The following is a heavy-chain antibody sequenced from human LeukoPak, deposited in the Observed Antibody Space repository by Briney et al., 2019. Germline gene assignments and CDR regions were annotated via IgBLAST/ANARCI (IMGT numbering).Heavy chain of an antibody. Sequence: SETLSLTCAVYGGSFSGYYWSWIRQPPGKGLEWIGEINHSGSTNYNPSPKSRVTISVDTSKNQFSLKLSSVTAADTAVYYCARDSLVAPSWFDPWGQGTLVTVSS. CDR3: ARDSLVAPSWFDP. CDR1: GGSFSGYY. V-gene: IGHV4-34*01. CDR2: INHSGST. D-gene: IGHD5-12*01. J-gene: IGHJ5*02.